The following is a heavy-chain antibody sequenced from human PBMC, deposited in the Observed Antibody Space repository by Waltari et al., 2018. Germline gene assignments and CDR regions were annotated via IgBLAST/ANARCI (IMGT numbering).Heavy chain of an antibody. V-gene: IGHV1-2*02. CDR1: GYTFIGYY. D-gene: IGHD1-1*01. CDR2: VIPHSGHT. J-gene: IGHJ3*02. Sequence: QVQLVQSGAEVKKPGASVKVSCKTSGYTFIGYYMHWVRQAPGQGLEWMGWVIPHSGHTNYAHKFQGRVTITRDRSTTTAYIELSGLRSDDTAVYFCARDSGVTTAAFDIWGQGTMVTVSS. CDR3: ARDSGVTTAAFDI.